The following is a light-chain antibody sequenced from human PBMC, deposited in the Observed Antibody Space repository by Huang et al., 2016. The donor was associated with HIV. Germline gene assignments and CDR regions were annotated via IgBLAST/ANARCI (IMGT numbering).Light chain of an antibody. CDR2: ETS. V-gene: IGKV3D-15*01. J-gene: IGKJ4*01. CDR3: QQYDKWPPGLT. CDR1: QNVRNN. Sequence: EIMMTQSPATLSGSPGGRATLSCRASQNVRNNLAWYQQKTGQAPRLLIYETSNRASGIPARFSGSGSATDFTLTISGLQSEDFAIYYCQQYDKWPPGLTFGGGTKVEI.